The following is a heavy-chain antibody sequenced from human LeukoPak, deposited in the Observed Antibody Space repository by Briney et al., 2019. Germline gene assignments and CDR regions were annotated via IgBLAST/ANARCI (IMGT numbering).Heavy chain of an antibody. D-gene: IGHD1-26*01. CDR2: IYTGGNT. J-gene: IGHJ4*02. Sequence: GGSLRLSCAASGFTVDSNYLSWVRQAPGKGLEWVSTIYTGGNTYYAASVKGRFTISRDFSKNTVFLHMNSLRAEDTAVYYCATDRNSGKYYDYWGQGTLVTVSS. CDR1: GFTVDSNY. CDR3: ATDRNSGKYYDY. V-gene: IGHV3-53*01.